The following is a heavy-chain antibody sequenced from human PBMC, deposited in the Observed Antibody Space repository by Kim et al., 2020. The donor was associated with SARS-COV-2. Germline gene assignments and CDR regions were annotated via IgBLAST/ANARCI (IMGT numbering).Heavy chain of an antibody. CDR3: GRLLGEWERPIEY. J-gene: IGHJ4*02. V-gene: IGHV5-51*01. D-gene: IGHD1-26*01. Sequence: GESLKISCKGSGYNFPSYWIGWVRQMPGKGLEWMGIIYPGDSETKYSPSFQGQVTISADKSISTAYLQWSSLKASDTAIYYCGRLLGEWERPIEYWGQGTLVTVSS. CDR2: IYPGDSET. CDR1: GYNFPSYW.